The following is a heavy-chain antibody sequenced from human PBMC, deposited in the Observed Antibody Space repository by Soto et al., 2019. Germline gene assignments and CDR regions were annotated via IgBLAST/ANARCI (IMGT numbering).Heavy chain of an antibody. J-gene: IGHJ3*02. D-gene: IGHD2-2*01. Sequence: SETLSLTCTVSGGSISSSSYYWGWIRQPPGKGLEWIGSIYYSGSTYYNPSLKSRVTISVDTSKNQFSLKLSSVTAADTAVYYCARCARYCSSTSCYSRGAFDIWGQGTMVTVSS. CDR1: GGSISSSSYY. CDR2: IYYSGST. V-gene: IGHV4-39*01. CDR3: ARCARYCSSTSCYSRGAFDI.